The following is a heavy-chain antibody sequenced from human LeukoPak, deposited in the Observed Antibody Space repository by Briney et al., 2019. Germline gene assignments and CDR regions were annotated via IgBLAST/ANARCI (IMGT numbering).Heavy chain of an antibody. CDR2: VNRDGSET. CDR1: GFTLGNHW. V-gene: IGHV3-7*03. D-gene: IGHD6-13*01. Sequence: GGSLRLSCAASGFTLGNHWMTWVRQVPGRGPEWVANVNRDGSETYYLDSVKGRFTISRDNAKNSLYLQMNSLRAEDTAVYYCVRDNPRQQGFAYWGQGTLVTVSS. CDR3: VRDNPRQQGFAY. J-gene: IGHJ4*02.